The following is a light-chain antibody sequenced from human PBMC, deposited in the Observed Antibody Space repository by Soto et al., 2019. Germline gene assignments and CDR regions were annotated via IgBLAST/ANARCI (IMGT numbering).Light chain of an antibody. CDR2: DVS. J-gene: IGLJ1*01. CDR1: SSDVGGYNY. CDR3: NSYTSSSTYV. Sequence: QSALTQPASVSGSPGQSITISCTGTSSDVGGYNYVSWYQQHPGKAPKLMIYDVSNRPSGVSNRFSGSKSGNTAPLTFSGLQAEDEADYYCNSYTSSSTYVFGTGTKVTVL. V-gene: IGLV2-14*01.